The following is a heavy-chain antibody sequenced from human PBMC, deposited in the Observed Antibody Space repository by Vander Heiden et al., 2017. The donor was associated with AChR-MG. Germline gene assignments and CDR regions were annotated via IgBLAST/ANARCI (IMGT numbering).Heavy chain of an antibody. Sequence: QMQLVQSGPEVKKPGTSVKVSCKASGFTFTSSAVQWVRQARGQRLEWIGWIVVGSGNTNYAQKFQERVTITRDMSTSTAYMELSSLRSEDTAVYYCAAGPVAANPYGMDVWGQGTTVTVSS. J-gene: IGHJ6*02. V-gene: IGHV1-58*01. D-gene: IGHD2-15*01. CDR3: AAGPVAANPYGMDV. CDR1: GFTFTSSA. CDR2: IVVGSGNT.